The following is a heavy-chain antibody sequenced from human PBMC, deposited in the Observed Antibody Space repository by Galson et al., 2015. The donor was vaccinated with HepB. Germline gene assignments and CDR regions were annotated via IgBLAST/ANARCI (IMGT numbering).Heavy chain of an antibody. J-gene: IGHJ6*03. Sequence: SVKVSCKASGYTFTTYDISWVRQATGQGLEWMGCMNPNSGNTVYAQKFQGRVTMTRNTSISTAYMELSSLRSEDTAVYYCARPVGSWGYYYMDVWGKGTTVTVSS. D-gene: IGHD6-13*01. V-gene: IGHV1-8*01. CDR1: GYTFTTYD. CDR3: ARPVGSWGYYYMDV. CDR2: MNPNSGNT.